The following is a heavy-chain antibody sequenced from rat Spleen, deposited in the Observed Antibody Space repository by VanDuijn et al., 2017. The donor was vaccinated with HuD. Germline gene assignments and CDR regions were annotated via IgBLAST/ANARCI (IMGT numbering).Heavy chain of an antibody. J-gene: IGHJ2*01. CDR3: TIIRGTY. CDR2: INYDGSGT. D-gene: IGHD4-3*01. V-gene: IGHV5-20*01. Sequence: EVQLVESDGGLVQPGRSLKLSCAASGFTFSDYYMAWVRQVPTKGLEWVATINYDGSGTYYRDSVKGRFTISRDNANSTLYLQMDSLRSEDTATYYCTIIRGTYWGQGVMVTVSS. CDR1: GFTFSDYY.